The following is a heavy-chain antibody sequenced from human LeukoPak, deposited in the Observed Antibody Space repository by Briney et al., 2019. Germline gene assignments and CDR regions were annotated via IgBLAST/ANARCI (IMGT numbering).Heavy chain of an antibody. J-gene: IGHJ6*04. CDR1: GCSSSYYY. V-gene: IGHV4-59*01. CDR3: ARDSRSSSWPFYLRIDV. Sequence: PSETLSRTCTGSGCSSSYYYWRWIRQPPGKGREWIGYISNGRGINCHPSLRSRAMISVETSKTQFSLRLSSVTAADTAVYYCARDSRSSSWPFYLRIDVRVKATTVTDPS. D-gene: IGHD6-13*01. CDR2: ISNGRGI.